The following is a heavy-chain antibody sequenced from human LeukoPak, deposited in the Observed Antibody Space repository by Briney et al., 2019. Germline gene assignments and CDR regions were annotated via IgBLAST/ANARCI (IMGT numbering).Heavy chain of an antibody. CDR1: GFTFSGSA. CDR3: AMNYYDTIYYYLFDN. V-gene: IGHV3-73*01. CDR2: IGSKPNSYAT. Sequence: GGSLKLSCAASGFTFSGSAMHWVRQASGRGLEWVGRIGSKPNSYATTYAASVKGRFTISRDDSKNTSYLQLNGLKTEDTAVYFCAMNYYDTIYYYLFDNWGQGTLVTVSS. J-gene: IGHJ4*02. D-gene: IGHD3-22*01.